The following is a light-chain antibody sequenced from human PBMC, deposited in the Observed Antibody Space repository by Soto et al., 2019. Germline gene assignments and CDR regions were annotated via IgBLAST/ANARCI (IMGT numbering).Light chain of an antibody. Sequence: QLVLTQSPSASASLGASVKLTCTQRSGHSSYASAWPQQQPEKGPRYLMKLNSDGSHSKGDGIPDRFSGSSSGAERDPTITSLQSEDEADYYCQTWCTGIHVVVFGGGTKLTVL. J-gene: IGLJ2*01. CDR1: SGHSSYA. V-gene: IGLV4-69*01. CDR3: QTWCTGIHVVV. CDR2: LNSDGSH.